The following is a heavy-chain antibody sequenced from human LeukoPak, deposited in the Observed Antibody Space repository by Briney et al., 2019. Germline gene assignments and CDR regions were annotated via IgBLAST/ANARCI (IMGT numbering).Heavy chain of an antibody. Sequence: GGSLRLSCAASGFSFSTFWMSWVRQVPGAPGKGLEWVANIHPDGNDKYYVDSVKGRFTISRDNAKNSLYLQMNSLRAEDTAVYYCARDLTMVRGVIDYWGQGTLVTVSS. D-gene: IGHD3-10*01. CDR1: GFSFSTFW. V-gene: IGHV3-7*01. CDR3: ARDLTMVRGVIDY. J-gene: IGHJ4*02. CDR2: IHPDGNDK.